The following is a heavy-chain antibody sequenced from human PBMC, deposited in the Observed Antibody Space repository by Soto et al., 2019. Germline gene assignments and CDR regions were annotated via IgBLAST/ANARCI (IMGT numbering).Heavy chain of an antibody. CDR2: IIPVSGAA. CDR3: ATALGCRSTSCTLDY. D-gene: IGHD2-2*01. J-gene: IGHJ4*02. V-gene: IGHV1-69*01. CDR1: GGTFGSYA. Sequence: QVQLVQSGAEVKKPGSSVTVSCKASGGTFGSYAFSWVRQAPGQGLEWMGGIIPVSGAAHYAQKFQGRVTITGHESTSTAYMELSSLSSKDTAVYYCATALGCRSTSCTLDYWGQGTRVIVSS.